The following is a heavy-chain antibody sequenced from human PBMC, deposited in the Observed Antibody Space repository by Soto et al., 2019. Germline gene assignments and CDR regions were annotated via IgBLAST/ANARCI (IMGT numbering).Heavy chain of an antibody. CDR3: ARQKGY. J-gene: IGHJ4*02. CDR2: VYPGDSQT. Sequence: GETLKISCKASGYTFTDAWIGWVRQMPGKGLEWMGIVYPGDSQTRYNPSFQGQITISADKSITTAYLQWTSLKASDSAMYYCARQKGYWGQGTLVTVSS. V-gene: IGHV5-51*01. CDR1: GYTFTDAW.